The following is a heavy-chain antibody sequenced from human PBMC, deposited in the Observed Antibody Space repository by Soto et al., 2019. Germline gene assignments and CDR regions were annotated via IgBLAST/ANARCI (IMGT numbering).Heavy chain of an antibody. CDR2: IYHSGST. CDR3: ASLATIAAQPRSANHTHMDV. CDR1: SGSISSSNW. J-gene: IGHJ6*03. V-gene: IGHV4-4*02. D-gene: IGHD6-13*01. Sequence: QVQLQESGPGLVKPSGPLSLTCAVSSGSISSSNWWSWVRQPPGKGLEWIGEIYHSGSTNYNPSLKSRVTISVDKSMNQFSLKLSSVTAADTAVYYCASLATIAAQPRSANHTHMDVWGKGTTVTVSS.